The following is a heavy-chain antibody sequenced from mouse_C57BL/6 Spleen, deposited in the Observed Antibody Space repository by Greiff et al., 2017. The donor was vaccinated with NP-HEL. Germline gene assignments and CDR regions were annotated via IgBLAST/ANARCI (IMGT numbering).Heavy chain of an antibody. J-gene: IGHJ3*01. CDR3: ARVYYYGSGAY. CDR2: IYPRSGNT. Sequence: VQLQQSGAELARPGASVKLSCKASGYTFTSYGISWVKQRTGQGLEWIGEIYPRSGNTYYNEKFKGKATLTADKSSSTAYMELRSLTSEDSAVYFCARVYYYGSGAYWGQGTLVTVSA. D-gene: IGHD1-1*01. CDR1: GYTFTSYG. V-gene: IGHV1-81*01.